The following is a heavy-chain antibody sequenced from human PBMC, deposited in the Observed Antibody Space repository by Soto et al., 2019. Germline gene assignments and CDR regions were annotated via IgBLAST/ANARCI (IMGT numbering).Heavy chain of an antibody. Sequence: QVQLVESGGGVVQPGRSLRLSCAASGFTFSSYGMHWVRQAPGKGLEWVAVISYDGSNKYYADSVKGRFTISRDNSKNTLYLQMNSLRAEDTAVYYCAKDLRGFSSSGYYFEDFDYWGQGTLVTVSS. CDR1: GFTFSSYG. D-gene: IGHD3-22*01. V-gene: IGHV3-30*18. CDR3: AKDLRGFSSSGYYFEDFDY. CDR2: ISYDGSNK. J-gene: IGHJ4*02.